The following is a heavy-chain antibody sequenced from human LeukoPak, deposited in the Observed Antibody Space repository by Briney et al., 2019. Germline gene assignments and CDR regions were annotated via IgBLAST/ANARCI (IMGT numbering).Heavy chain of an antibody. CDR1: GYTFTSYD. D-gene: IGHD3-22*01. CDR2: MNPNSGNT. CDR3: ARGSTYYYDSSGYYYGY. J-gene: IGHJ4*02. Sequence: EASAKVSCKASGYTFTSYDINWVRQATGQGLEWMGWMNPNSGNTGYAQKFQGRVTMTRNTSISTAYMELSSLRSEDTAVYYCARGSTYYYDSSGYYYGYWGQGTLVTVSS. V-gene: IGHV1-8*01.